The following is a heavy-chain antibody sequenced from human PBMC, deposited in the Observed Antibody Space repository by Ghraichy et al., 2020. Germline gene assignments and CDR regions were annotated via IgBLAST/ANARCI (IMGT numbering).Heavy chain of an antibody. D-gene: IGHD3-22*01. J-gene: IGHJ5*02. Sequence: LETLSLTCTVSGGSISIFSYYWGWVRQPPGKGLEYIGHIYYTGSVYYSPSLRSRVTISVDTSKNQFSLMLSSVTAADTAVYYCASSYHYDSSAYFERKHFDPWGQGTLVTVSS. CDR1: GGSISIFSYY. CDR2: IYYTGSV. CDR3: ASSYHYDSSAYFERKHFDP. V-gene: IGHV4-39*01.